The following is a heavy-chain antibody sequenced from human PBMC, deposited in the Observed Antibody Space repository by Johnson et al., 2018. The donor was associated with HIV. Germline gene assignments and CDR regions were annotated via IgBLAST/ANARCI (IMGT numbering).Heavy chain of an antibody. V-gene: IGHV3-30*02. CDR2: IRYDGSNK. J-gene: IGHJ3*02. CDR1: GFTFSSYG. CDR3: AKDRVDTAMVANAFDI. D-gene: IGHD5-18*01. Sequence: VQLVESGGGVVQPGGSLRLSCAASGFTFSSYGMHWVRQAPGKGLEWVAFIRYDGSNKYYADSVKGRLTISRDNSQNTLYLQSNRLRAEDTAVYYCAKDRVDTAMVANAFDIWGQGTMVTVSS.